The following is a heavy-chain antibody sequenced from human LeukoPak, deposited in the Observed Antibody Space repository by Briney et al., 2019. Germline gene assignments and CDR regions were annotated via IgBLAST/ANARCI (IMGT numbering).Heavy chain of an antibody. CDR2: IYYSGST. D-gene: IGHD3-3*01. V-gene: IGHV4-59*08. CDR1: GGSISSYS. CDR3: ARHEQAISWSPYFDY. Sequence: PSETLSLTCTVPGGSISSYSWSWIRQPPGKGLEWIGYIYYSGSTNYNPSLRSRVTISVDTSKNQLSLKLSSVTAADTAVYYCARHEQAISWSPYFDYWGQGTLVTVSS. J-gene: IGHJ4*02.